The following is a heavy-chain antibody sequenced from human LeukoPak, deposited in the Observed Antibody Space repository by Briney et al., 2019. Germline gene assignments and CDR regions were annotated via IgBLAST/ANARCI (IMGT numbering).Heavy chain of an antibody. Sequence: SETLSLTCTVSGGSISDYYWSWIRQPPGKGLEWIGYIYYSGSPNYNPSLKSRVTISVDTSKNQFSLKLSSVTAADTAVYYCASFSSGYPYYFDHWGQGTLVTVSS. CDR3: ASFSSGYPYYFDH. CDR2: IYYSGSP. CDR1: GGSISDYY. D-gene: IGHD3-22*01. J-gene: IGHJ4*02. V-gene: IGHV4-59*01.